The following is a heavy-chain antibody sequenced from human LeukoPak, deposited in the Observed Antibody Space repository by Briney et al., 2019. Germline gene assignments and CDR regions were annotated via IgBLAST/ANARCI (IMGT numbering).Heavy chain of an antibody. J-gene: IGHJ4*02. V-gene: IGHV3-21*01. CDR2: ITTSSTYI. CDR1: GXTLSSYS. Sequence: SGGSLRLSCAASGXTLSSYSMSWVRQAPGKGLEWVSSITTSSTYISYADSVKGRFTISRDNAKNSLYLQMNSLRAKDTAVYYCARGKYSSGWFDYWGQGTLVTVSS. CDR3: ARGKYSSGWFDY. D-gene: IGHD6-19*01.